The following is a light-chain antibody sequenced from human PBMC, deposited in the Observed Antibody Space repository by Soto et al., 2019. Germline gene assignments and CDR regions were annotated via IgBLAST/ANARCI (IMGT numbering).Light chain of an antibody. CDR1: IDDVTAYYR. CDR2: DVS. CDR3: SVYTCTSTYV. V-gene: IGLV2-18*01. Sequence: QSALTQPPSVSGSPGQSVTISCSGTIDDVTAYYRVSWYQQTPGTAPKLMIYDVSNRPSGVPDRFSGSRSGNTASLTISGLQAEDEGDYYCSVYTCTSTYVFGTGTKVTVL. J-gene: IGLJ1*01.